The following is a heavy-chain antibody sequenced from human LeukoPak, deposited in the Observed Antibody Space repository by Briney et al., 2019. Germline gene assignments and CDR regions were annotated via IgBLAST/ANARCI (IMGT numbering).Heavy chain of an antibody. CDR2: IYYSGST. CDR1: VRFIKRGYDY. D-gene: IGHD4-17*01. V-gene: IGHV4-30-4*01. CDR3: ARRRTATVDLDY. Sequence: SSQTLSLTCTVSVRFIKRGYDYWSWIRQPPGKGLEWIGYIYYSGSTHYNPSLKSRVTISIDTSKNQFSLSLSSVTATDTAVYYCARRRTATVDLDYWGQGTLVTVSS. J-gene: IGHJ4*02.